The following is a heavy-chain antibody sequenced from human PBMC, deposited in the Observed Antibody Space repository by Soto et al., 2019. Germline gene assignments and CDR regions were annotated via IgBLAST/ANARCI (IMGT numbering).Heavy chain of an antibody. J-gene: IGHJ6*02. D-gene: IGHD2-8*02. Sequence: QVQLQQWGAGLLKPSETLSLTCAVYGGSFSGYYWSWIRQPPGKGLEWIGEINHSGSTNYNPSLKSRVTISVDTSKNQFSLKLSSVTAADTAVYYCATPYWYYGMDVWGQGTTVTVSS. CDR2: INHSGST. CDR1: GGSFSGYY. CDR3: ATPYWYYGMDV. V-gene: IGHV4-34*01.